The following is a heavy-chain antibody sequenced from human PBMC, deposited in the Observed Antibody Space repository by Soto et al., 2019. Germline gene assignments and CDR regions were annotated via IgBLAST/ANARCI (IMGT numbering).Heavy chain of an antibody. J-gene: IGHJ4*02. CDR2: ITPIYPTT. CDR1: GGTFYTYT. CDR3: ARIPRYSFPTSDDLDS. D-gene: IGHD5-18*01. V-gene: IGHV1-69*13. Sequence: SVKVSCKASGGTFYTYTFSWVRQAPGQGLEWMGSITPIYPTTNYAEEFQGRLTVTADGSTNTAYMELNSLTSEDTAVYYCARIPRYSFPTSDDLDSWGQGTLVTVSS.